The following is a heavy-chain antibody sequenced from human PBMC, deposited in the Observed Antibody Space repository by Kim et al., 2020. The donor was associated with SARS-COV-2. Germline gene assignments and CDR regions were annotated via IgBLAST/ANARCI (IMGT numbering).Heavy chain of an antibody. D-gene: IGHD5-12*01. V-gene: IGHV3-30*02. CDR3: AKDTSLHGYSGYTDL. J-gene: IGHJ4*02. Sequence: GSVKGRFTISIHHSKNTLYLQMNSLRAEGTAVYYCAKDTSLHGYSGYTDLWGQGTLVTVSS.